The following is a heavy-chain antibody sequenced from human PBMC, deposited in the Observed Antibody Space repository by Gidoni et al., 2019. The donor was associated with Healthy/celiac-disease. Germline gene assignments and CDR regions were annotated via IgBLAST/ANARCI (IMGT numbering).Heavy chain of an antibody. CDR1: GFTFSSYA. CDR2: ISYDGSNK. D-gene: IGHD2-15*01. CDR3: AREGPLDPFCSGGSCSPGYFDY. J-gene: IGHJ4*02. V-gene: IGHV3-30-3*01. Sequence: QVQLVESGGGVVQPGRSLRLSCAASGFTFSSYAMHWVRQAPGKGLEWVAVISYDGSNKYYADSVKGRFTISRDNSKNTLYLQMNSLRAEDTAVYYCAREGPLDPFCSGGSCSPGYFDYWGQGTLVTVSS.